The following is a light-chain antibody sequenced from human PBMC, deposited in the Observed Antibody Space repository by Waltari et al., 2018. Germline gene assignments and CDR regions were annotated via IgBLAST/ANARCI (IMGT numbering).Light chain of an antibody. Sequence: EIVLTQSPGTASLSPGERVTLSCRASQSVGSSSLAWYQQKPGQAPRLVIYRASRRATGIPDRFSGIGSGTDFSLTISRLEPEDFALYYCQQHGTLPATFGQGTKVEIK. V-gene: IGKV3-20*01. CDR1: QSVGSSS. J-gene: IGKJ1*01. CDR3: QQHGTLPAT. CDR2: RAS.